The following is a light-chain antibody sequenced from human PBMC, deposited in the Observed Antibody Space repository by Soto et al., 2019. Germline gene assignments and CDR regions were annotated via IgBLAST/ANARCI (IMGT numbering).Light chain of an antibody. J-gene: IGKJ1*01. CDR2: GAS. CDR1: QSVSSSY. Sequence: EIVLTQSPGTLSLSPGERATLSCRASQSVSSSYLAWYQQKPGQAPRLLIYGASSRATGIPDRFSGSGSGTVFTLTISRLEPEDFAVYYCQQYGGSPRTFGQGTKVDIK. V-gene: IGKV3-20*01. CDR3: QQYGGSPRT.